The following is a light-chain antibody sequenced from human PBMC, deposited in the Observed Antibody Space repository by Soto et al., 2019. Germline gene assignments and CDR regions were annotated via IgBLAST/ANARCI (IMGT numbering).Light chain of an antibody. CDR2: GAS. CDR3: QQYATSPWT. J-gene: IGKJ1*01. V-gene: IGKV3-20*01. CDR1: QSVSNN. Sequence: EIVLTQSPGTLSLSPGERATLSCRASQSVSNNLAWYQQKPGQAPRLLIFGASSRATGIPDRFSGRGSGTDFTLTISRLEPEDFAVYCCQQYATSPWTFGHGTKVEIK.